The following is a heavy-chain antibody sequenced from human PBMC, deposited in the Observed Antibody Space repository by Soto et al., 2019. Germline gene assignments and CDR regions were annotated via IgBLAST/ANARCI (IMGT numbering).Heavy chain of an antibody. CDR3: AKDIYDFWSGYSFDYYYGMDV. Sequence: PGGSLRLSCSASGFTFKKHAMHWVRQAPGTGLEYVSGISDTGGSTFHADSVKGRFTISRDNSRGTLFLQMNSLRAEDTAVYYCAKDIYDFWSGYSFDYYYGMDVWGQGTTVTVSS. CDR2: ISDTGGST. D-gene: IGHD3-3*01. J-gene: IGHJ6*02. V-gene: IGHV3-64D*06. CDR1: GFTFKKHA.